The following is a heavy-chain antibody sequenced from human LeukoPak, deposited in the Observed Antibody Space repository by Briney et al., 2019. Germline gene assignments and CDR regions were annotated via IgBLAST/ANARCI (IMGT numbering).Heavy chain of an antibody. CDR3: AREGCSTNSCYLYIDV. Sequence: GGSLRLSCAVSGLTLSSDAIHWVRQAPGKGLEWLAVMSYDGTNKNHADSVKGRFTISRDNSDNTVHLQMNSLRVEDTAVYYCAREGCSTNSCYLYIDVWGKGTTVTVSS. CDR2: MSYDGTNK. CDR1: GLTLSSDA. J-gene: IGHJ6*03. V-gene: IGHV3-30-3*01. D-gene: IGHD2-2*01.